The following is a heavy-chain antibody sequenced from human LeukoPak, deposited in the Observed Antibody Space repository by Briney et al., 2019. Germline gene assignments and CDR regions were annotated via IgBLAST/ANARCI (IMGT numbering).Heavy chain of an antibody. CDR2: ISPGGRT. J-gene: IGHJ4*02. D-gene: IGHD6-19*01. CDR3: TNHEPPRQWLHY. CDR1: GGSFITNNE. V-gene: IGHV4-4*02. Sequence: SETLSLTCAVSGGSFITNNEWSWVRQSPEKGLEWIGEISPGGRTNYSPSLKSRVSISMDKSKRQFSLQLTSVTAADTAMYYCTNHEPPRQWLHYWGQGTLVTVSS.